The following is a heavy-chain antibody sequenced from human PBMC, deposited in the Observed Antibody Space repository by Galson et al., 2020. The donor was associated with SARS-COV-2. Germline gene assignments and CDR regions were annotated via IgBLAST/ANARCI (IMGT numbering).Heavy chain of an antibody. CDR2: IYSSGRS. Sequence: ASETLSLTCSVSGGSISPYYWSWIRQPPGKGLEWIGYIYSSGRSNYNPSLNSRVTISVDTSKNQFSLNLSSVTAADTAVYYCARTNHIRGPDIDYWGQGTLVTVSS. CDR1: GGSISPYY. CDR3: ARTNHIRGPDIDY. J-gene: IGHJ4*02. D-gene: IGHD3-10*01. V-gene: IGHV4-59*01.